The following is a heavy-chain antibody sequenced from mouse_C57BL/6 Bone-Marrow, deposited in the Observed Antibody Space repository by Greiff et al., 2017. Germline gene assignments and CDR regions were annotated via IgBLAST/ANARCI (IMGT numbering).Heavy chain of an antibody. CDR2: IDPSDSYT. D-gene: IGHD2-3*01. J-gene: IGHJ3*01. CDR3: ARDGYFGFAY. V-gene: IGHV1-50*01. CDR1: GYTFTSYW. Sequence: QFQLQQPGAELVKPGASVKLSCKASGYTFTSYWMQWVKQRPGQGLEWIGEIDPSDSYTNYNQKFKGKATLNIDTSSSTAYMQLSSLTSADSAVYYCARDGYFGFAYWGQGTLVTVSA.